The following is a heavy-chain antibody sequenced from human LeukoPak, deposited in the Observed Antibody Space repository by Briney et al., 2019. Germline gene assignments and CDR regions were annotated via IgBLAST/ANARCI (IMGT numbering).Heavy chain of an antibody. V-gene: IGHV3-23*01. CDR2: ISGSGGST. CDR1: GFTFSSYA. D-gene: IGHD1-26*01. J-gene: IGHJ4*02. CDR3: ARDFIRADLDY. Sequence: GGSLRLSCAASGFTFSSYAMSRVRQAPGKGLEWVSAISGSGGSTYYADSVKGRFTISRDNSKNTLYLQMNSLRAEDTAVYYCARDFIRADLDYWGQGTLVTVSS.